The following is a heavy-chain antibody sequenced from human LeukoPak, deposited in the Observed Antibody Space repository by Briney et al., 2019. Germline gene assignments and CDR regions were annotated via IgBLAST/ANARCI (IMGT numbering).Heavy chain of an antibody. Sequence: GASVKVSCKASGYTFTSYGISWVRQAPGQGLEWIGWNSAYNGNTNYAQRLQGRVTMTTDTSTSTAYMELRSLRSDDTAVYYCARARLRFLEWYYYMDVWGKGTTVTVS. CDR1: GYTFTSYG. J-gene: IGHJ6*03. V-gene: IGHV1-18*01. CDR3: ARARLRFLEWYYYMDV. CDR2: NSAYNGNT. D-gene: IGHD3-3*01.